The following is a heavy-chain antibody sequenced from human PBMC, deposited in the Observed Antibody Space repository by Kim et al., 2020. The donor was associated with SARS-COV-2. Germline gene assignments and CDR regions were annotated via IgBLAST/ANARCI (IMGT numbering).Heavy chain of an antibody. CDR3: VRLPTDGVSY. J-gene: IGHJ4*01. CDR1: GFTFSDYS. CDR2: IKSDGSTT. Sequence: GGSLRLSCVASGFTFSDYSMHWVRQAPGKGLVWVSRIKSDGSTTNYADSVKGRFTISRDNAKNTLYLQMNSLRVEDTAVYYCVRLPTDGVSYWGHGTLVT. V-gene: IGHV3-74*01. D-gene: IGHD2-8*01.